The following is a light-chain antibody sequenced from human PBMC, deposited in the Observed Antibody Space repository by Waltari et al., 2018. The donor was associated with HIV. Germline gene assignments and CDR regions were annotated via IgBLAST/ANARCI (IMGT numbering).Light chain of an antibody. V-gene: IGLV10-54*04. CDR1: SNTVGNQG. Sequence: QAGLTQPPSVSKGMRQTATLTCTGNSNTVGNQGTAWLQQHQGHPPKLLSYRDNKRPSGISERFSASRSGNTASLTITGVQPEDEADYFCATWDISLSAVVFGGGTTLTVL. CDR3: ATWDISLSAVV. CDR2: RDN. J-gene: IGLJ2*01.